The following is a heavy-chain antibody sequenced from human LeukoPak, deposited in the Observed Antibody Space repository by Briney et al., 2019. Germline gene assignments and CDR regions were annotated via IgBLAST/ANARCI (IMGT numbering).Heavy chain of an antibody. D-gene: IGHD3-10*01. J-gene: IGHJ4*02. V-gene: IGHV1-18*01. CDR3: ASDAFGESNFDY. CDR2: ISAYNGKT. Sequence: ASEKVSCKASGYTFTSYGISWLRQDPAPGLEWVGWISAYNGKTNYAQKPHGRVTITTDTSTSTAYMALRSLRSDDTAVYYCASDAFGESNFDYWGQGTLVTVSS. CDR1: GYTFTSYG.